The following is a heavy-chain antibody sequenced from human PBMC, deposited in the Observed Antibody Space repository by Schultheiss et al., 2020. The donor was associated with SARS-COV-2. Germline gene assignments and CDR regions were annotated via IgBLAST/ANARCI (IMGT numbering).Heavy chain of an antibody. CDR1: GGSISSGGYY. J-gene: IGHJ6*02. CDR3: ARLGIAAAAPGYYYGMDV. D-gene: IGHD6-13*01. Sequence: SETLSLTCTVSGGSISSGGYYWSWIRQPPGKGLEWIGSIYTSGSTNYNPSLKSRVTMSVDTSKNQFSLKLSSVTAADTAVYYCARLGIAAAAPGYYYGMDVWGQGTTVTVSS. CDR2: IYTSGST. V-gene: IGHV4-39*07.